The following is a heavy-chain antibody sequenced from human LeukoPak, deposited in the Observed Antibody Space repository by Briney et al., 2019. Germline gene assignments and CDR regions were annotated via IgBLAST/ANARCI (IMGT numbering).Heavy chain of an antibody. J-gene: IGHJ4*02. CDR1: GFTFSTHA. CDR3: AKERDSRGYFDY. V-gene: IGHV3-23*01. Sequence: GGSLRLSCAVSGFTFSTHAMSWVRQAPGKGLEWVSAISGSGGSTYYADSVKGRFTISRDNSKNTLYLQMNSLRAEDTAVYYCAKERDSRGYFDYWGQGTLVTVSS. D-gene: IGHD3-22*01. CDR2: ISGSGGST.